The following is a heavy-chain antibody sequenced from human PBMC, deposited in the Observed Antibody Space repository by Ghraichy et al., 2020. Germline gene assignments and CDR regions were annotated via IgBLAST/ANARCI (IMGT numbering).Heavy chain of an antibody. CDR1: GLTFKNYA. Sequence: GGSLRLSCAASGLTFKNYAMHWVRQAPGKGLEWVAVISYDGNKKYYADSVKGRFTISRDSSMDTLYLQMNSLREDDTAVYYCARDWKAGFPYCSGGICSRDYQYGMDVWGQGTTVTVSS. CDR3: ARDWKAGFPYCSGGICSRDYQYGMDV. D-gene: IGHD2-15*01. J-gene: IGHJ6*02. CDR2: ISYDGNKK. V-gene: IGHV3-30*04.